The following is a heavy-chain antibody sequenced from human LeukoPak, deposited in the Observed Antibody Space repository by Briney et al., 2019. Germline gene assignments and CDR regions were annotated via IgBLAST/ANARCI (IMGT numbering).Heavy chain of an antibody. V-gene: IGHV3-21*01. CDR3: AKSRRYYGSGSYYRGEYYFDY. J-gene: IGHJ4*02. CDR1: GFIFSTYS. Sequence: PGGSLRLSCAASGFIFSTYSMNWVRQAPGKGLEWVSSISSSSSYIYYADSVKGRFTISRDNSKNTLYLQMNSLRAEDTAVYYCAKSRRYYGSGSYYRGEYYFDYWGQGTLVTVSS. D-gene: IGHD3-10*01. CDR2: ISSSSSYI.